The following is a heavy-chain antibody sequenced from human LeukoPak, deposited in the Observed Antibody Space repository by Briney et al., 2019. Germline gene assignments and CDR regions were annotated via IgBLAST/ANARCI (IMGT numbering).Heavy chain of an antibody. Sequence: PGGSLRLSCAASGVTFSSYWMSWVRQAPGKGLERVANINQDGSEKYYVDSVKVRCTISRDNADNSLYLQMNSLRAEDTAVYYCARRIGRGSRSSNWFDPWGQGTLVTVSS. CDR2: INQDGSEK. J-gene: IGHJ5*02. CDR1: GVTFSSYW. V-gene: IGHV3-7*01. CDR3: ARRIGRGSRSSNWFDP. D-gene: IGHD3-10*01.